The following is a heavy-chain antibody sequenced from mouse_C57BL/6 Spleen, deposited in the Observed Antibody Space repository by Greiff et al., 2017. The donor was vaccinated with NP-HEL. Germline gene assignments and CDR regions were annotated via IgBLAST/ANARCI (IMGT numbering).Heavy chain of an antibody. V-gene: IGHV5-9-1*02. CDR2: ISSGGDYI. J-gene: IGHJ3*01. CDR1: GFTFSSYA. Sequence: DVMLVESGEGLVKPGGSLKLSCAASGFTFSSYAMSWVRQTPEKRLEWVAYISSGGDYIYYADTVKGRFTISRDNARNTLYLQMSSLKSEDTAMYYCTRALDYGSSLWFAYWGQGTLVTVSA. D-gene: IGHD1-1*01. CDR3: TRALDYGSSLWFAY.